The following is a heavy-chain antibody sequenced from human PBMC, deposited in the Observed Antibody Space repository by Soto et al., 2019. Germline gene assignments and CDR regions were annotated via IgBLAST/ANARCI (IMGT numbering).Heavy chain of an antibody. CDR1: GLTFSSYA. CDR3: ARDKDYTMDV. CDR2: ISYDGSNK. D-gene: IGHD2-2*02. J-gene: IGHJ6*02. V-gene: IGHV3-30-3*01. Sequence: GGSLRLSCAASGLTFSSYAMHWVRQAPGKGLEWVAVISYDGSNKYYADSVKGRFTISRDNSKNTLYLQMNSLRAEDTAVYYCARDKDYTMDVWGQGTTVTVSS.